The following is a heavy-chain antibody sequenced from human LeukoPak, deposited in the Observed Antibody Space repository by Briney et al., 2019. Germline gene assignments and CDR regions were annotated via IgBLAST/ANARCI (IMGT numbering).Heavy chain of an antibody. CDR1: GFTFSSYG. Sequence: GGSLRLSCAASGFTFSSYGMHWVRQAPGMGLEWVAVIWYDGSNKYYADSVKGRFTISRDNSKNTLYLQMNSLRAEDTAVYYCARDGTYYYDSSGYYLSYDFDYWGQGTLVTVSS. J-gene: IGHJ4*02. V-gene: IGHV3-33*01. D-gene: IGHD3-22*01. CDR2: IWYDGSNK. CDR3: ARDGTYYYDSSGYYLSYDFDY.